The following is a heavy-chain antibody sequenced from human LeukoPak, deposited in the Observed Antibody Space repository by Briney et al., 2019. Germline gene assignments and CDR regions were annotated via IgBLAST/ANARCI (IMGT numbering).Heavy chain of an antibody. V-gene: IGHV6-1*01. Sequence: SQTLSPTCAISGDSVSNNSAAWNWIRQSPSRGLEWLGRTYYRSKWYDDYALSVKSRITINPDTSKNQFSLHLNSVTPEDTAVYFCARDDESWFDPWGQGTLVTVSS. CDR3: ARDDESWFDP. CDR1: GDSVSNNSAA. CDR2: TYYRSKWYD. J-gene: IGHJ5*02.